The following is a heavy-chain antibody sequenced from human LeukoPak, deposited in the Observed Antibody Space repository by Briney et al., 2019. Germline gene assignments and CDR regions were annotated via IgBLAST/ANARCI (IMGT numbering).Heavy chain of an antibody. J-gene: IGHJ3*02. CDR2: IYYSGST. CDR3: ARHLRLSYYDTSGYYYNDAFDI. CDR1: GGSISSYD. V-gene: IGHV4-59*08. D-gene: IGHD3-22*01. Sequence: PSETLSLTCIVSGGSISSYDWSWLQQPPGKGLEWIGYIYYSGSTNYNPSLKSRVTISVDTSKNQFSLKLSSVTAADTAVYYCARHLRLSYYDTSGYYYNDAFDIWGQGTMVTVSS.